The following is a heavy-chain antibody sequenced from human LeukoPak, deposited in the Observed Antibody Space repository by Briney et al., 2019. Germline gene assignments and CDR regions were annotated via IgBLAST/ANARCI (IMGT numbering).Heavy chain of an antibody. J-gene: IGHJ6*03. CDR2: ISGSGSDM. Sequence: GGSLRLSCVVSGFGFSDSYMTWIRQTPGKGLEWLAYISGSGSDMYYADSVKGRFTISRDNAKNSLYLQMNSLRAEDTAAYYCARVLGYCSGGNCYSGGLGYMDVWGKGTTVTISS. CDR1: GFGFSDSY. CDR3: ARVLGYCSGGNCYSGGLGYMDV. D-gene: IGHD2-15*01. V-gene: IGHV3-11*01.